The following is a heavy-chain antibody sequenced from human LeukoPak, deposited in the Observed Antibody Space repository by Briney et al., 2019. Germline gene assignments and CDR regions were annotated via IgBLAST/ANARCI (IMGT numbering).Heavy chain of an antibody. D-gene: IGHD1-26*01. J-gene: IGHJ4*02. V-gene: IGHV3-21*01. CDR2: ISSSSSYI. Sequence: KAGGSLRLSCAASGFTSSSYSMTWVRQAPGKGLEWVSSISSSSSYIYYADSVKGRFTISRDNAKNSLYLQMNSLRAEDTAVYYCARDLPPWELLTEFDYWGQGTLVTVSS. CDR1: GFTSSSYS. CDR3: ARDLPPWELLTEFDY.